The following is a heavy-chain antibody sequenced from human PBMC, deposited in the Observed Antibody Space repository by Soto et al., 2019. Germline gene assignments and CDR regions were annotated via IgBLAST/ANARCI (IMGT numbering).Heavy chain of an antibody. V-gene: IGHV4-31*03. CDR2: SHYSGST. J-gene: IGHJ5*02. CDR3: ARVPITTTAEFT. D-gene: IGHD4-4*01. Sequence: QVQLQESGPGLVRPSQTLALTCTVSGASISSGGFYWTWIRQHPEKGLEWIGYSHYSGSTYYHPSLKSRLTVSLDTSKNQFSLNLRSLTAADTAVYYCARVPITTTAEFTWGQGTLVTVSS. CDR1: GASISSGGFY.